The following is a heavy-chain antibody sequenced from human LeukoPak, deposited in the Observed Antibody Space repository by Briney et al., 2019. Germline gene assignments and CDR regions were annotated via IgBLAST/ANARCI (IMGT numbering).Heavy chain of an antibody. V-gene: IGHV3-9*01. J-gene: IGHJ4*02. Sequence: GGSLRLSCAGSGFIFNNYAMHWVRQPPGKGLEWVSGISWNSGTIDYADSVKGRFTISRDNAKNSLYLQMIGLRAEDTAVYYCARETLSSSWTYDYWGQGTLVTVSS. CDR1: GFIFNNYA. CDR3: ARETLSSSWTYDY. D-gene: IGHD6-13*01. CDR2: ISWNSGTI.